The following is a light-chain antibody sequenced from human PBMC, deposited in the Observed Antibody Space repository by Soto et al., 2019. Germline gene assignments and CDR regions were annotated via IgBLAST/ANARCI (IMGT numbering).Light chain of an antibody. CDR3: RSFTRSNSYV. J-gene: IGLJ1*01. CDR2: DVS. V-gene: IGLV2-14*03. Sequence: QSALTQPASVSGSPGQSITISCTGTSSDVGAYNYVSWYQQHPGKVPKLMIYDVSDWPSGVSNRFSGSKSGNTASLTISGLQAEDEADYYCRSFTRSNSYVFGTGTKVTVL. CDR1: SSDVGAYNY.